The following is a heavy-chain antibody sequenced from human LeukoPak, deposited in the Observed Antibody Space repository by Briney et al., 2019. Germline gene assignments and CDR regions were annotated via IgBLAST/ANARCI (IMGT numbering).Heavy chain of an antibody. D-gene: IGHD2-15*01. CDR2: ISSSSSYI. CDR3: VRIGYCSGGGCQGRDWFDP. Sequence: GGSLRLSCAASGFTFSSYSMNWVRQAPGKGLEWVSSISSSSSYIYYADSVKGRFTISRDNTKNSLYLQMNSLRVEDTAVYYCVRIGYCSGGGCQGRDWFDPWGQGTLVTVSS. CDR1: GFTFSSYS. J-gene: IGHJ5*02. V-gene: IGHV3-21*01.